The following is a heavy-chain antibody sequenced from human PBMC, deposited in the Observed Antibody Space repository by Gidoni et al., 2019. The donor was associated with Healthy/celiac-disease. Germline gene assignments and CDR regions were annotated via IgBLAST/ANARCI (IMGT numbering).Heavy chain of an antibody. CDR2: GST. CDR3: ARGSPLSYSSGWYAGSDYYDCGMDV. V-gene: IGHV3-53*01. D-gene: IGHD6-19*01. Sequence: GSTYCAESVKDRFTNSRDNSKNTLYLQMNSLKAEDTAVYYWARGSPLSYSSGWYAGSDYYDCGMDVWGQGTTVTVSS. J-gene: IGHJ6*02.